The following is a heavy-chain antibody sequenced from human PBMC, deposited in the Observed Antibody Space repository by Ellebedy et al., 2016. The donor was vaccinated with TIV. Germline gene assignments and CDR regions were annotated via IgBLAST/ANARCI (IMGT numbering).Heavy chain of an antibody. Sequence: GESLKISCAASGFTLSSYAMHWVRQAPGKGLEWVAAISYDGSNKYYADSVKGRFTISRDNSKNTLYLQMNSLRAEDTAVYYCARGDYYDSRNLNYWGQGTLVTVSS. J-gene: IGHJ4*02. CDR1: GFTLSSYA. D-gene: IGHD3-22*01. CDR2: ISYDGSNK. V-gene: IGHV3-30-3*01. CDR3: ARGDYYDSRNLNY.